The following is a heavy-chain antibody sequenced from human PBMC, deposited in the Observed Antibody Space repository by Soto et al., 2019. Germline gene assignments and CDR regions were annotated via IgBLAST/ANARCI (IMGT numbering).Heavy chain of an antibody. V-gene: IGHV3-9*01. D-gene: IGHD6-19*01. CDR3: AKDYLTAGYSSGWYDY. CDR2: ISWNSGSI. J-gene: IGHJ4*02. CDR1: GFTFDVYG. Sequence: GGSLRLSCAASGFTFDVYGMHWVRQAPGKGLEWVPGISWNSGSIGYADSVKGRFTISRDNAKNSLYLQMSSLKTEDTAFYYCAKDYLTAGYSSGWYDYWGRGTLVTVSS.